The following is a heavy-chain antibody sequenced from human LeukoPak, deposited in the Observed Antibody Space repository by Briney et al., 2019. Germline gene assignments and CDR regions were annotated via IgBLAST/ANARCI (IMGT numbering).Heavy chain of an antibody. CDR3: AGGLYSSGWLFDY. CDR2: IYKSGST. J-gene: IGHJ4*02. Sequence: SETLSLTCTVSGGSISSSSYYWGWIRQPPGKGLEWIGSIYKSGSTFYNPSRKSRVTISVDTSKNQFSLRLSSVTAADTAVYYCAGGLYSSGWLFDYWGQGTLVTVAS. CDR1: GGSISSSSYY. D-gene: IGHD6-19*01. V-gene: IGHV4-39*01.